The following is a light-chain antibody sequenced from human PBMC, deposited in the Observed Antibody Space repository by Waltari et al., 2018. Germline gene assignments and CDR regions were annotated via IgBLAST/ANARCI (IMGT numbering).Light chain of an antibody. V-gene: IGKV3-20*01. J-gene: IGKJ2*01. Sequence: EIVLTQSPGTLSLSPGERAAPPCRASQSVSSSVLAWYQQKPGQAPRPLIYGASSRATGIPDRFSGSGSGTDFTLTISRLEPEDFAVYYCHQYGTSPYTFGQGTKLEIK. CDR1: QSVSSSV. CDR2: GAS. CDR3: HQYGTSPYT.